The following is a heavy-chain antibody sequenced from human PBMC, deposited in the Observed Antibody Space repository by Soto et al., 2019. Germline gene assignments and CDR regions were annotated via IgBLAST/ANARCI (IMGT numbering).Heavy chain of an antibody. CDR3: ARDHCISTSCYTAVDY. CDR1: GYTFTSYG. J-gene: IGHJ4*02. Sequence: ASVKVSCKASGYTFTSYGIRWVRQAPGQGLEWMGWISAYHGNTNYAQKLQGRVTMTTDTSTITAYMELRSLRSDDTAVYYCARDHCISTSCYTAVDYWGQGTLVTVSS. CDR2: ISAYHGNT. V-gene: IGHV1-18*04. D-gene: IGHD2-2*02.